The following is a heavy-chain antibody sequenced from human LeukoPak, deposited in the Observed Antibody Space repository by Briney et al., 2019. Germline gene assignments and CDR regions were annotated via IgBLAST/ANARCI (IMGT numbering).Heavy chain of an antibody. CDR1: GDSISAYY. CDR3: AKKDYYYMDV. CDR2: IHASGST. Sequence: SETLSLTCTVSGDSISAYYWSWIRQPAGRGLEWIGRIHASGSTRYNPSLKSRVTISVDKPKNQFSLKLSSVTAADTAVYYCAKKDYYYMDVWGKGTTVTVSS. V-gene: IGHV4-4*07. J-gene: IGHJ6*03.